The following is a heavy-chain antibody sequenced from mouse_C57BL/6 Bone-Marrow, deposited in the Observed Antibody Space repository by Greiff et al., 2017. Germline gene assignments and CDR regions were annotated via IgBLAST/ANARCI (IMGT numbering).Heavy chain of an antibody. J-gene: IGHJ1*03. Sequence: QVQLQQPGAELVMPGASVKLSCKASGYTFTSYWMHWVKQRPGQGLEWIGEIDPSDSYTNHNQKFKGKSTLTVDKSSSTAYMQLSSMTSEDSAVYYCARNGSRSWYFDVWGTGTTVTVSS. CDR1: GYTFTSYW. CDR2: IDPSDSYT. CDR3: ARNGSRSWYFDV. D-gene: IGHD1-1*01. V-gene: IGHV1-69*01.